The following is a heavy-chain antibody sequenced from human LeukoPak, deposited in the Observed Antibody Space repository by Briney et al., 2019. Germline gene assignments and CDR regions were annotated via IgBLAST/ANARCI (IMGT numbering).Heavy chain of an antibody. V-gene: IGHV4-61*02. CDR2: IYSSGGA. CDR1: GDSITSGSYY. J-gene: IGHJ3*02. D-gene: IGHD1-26*01. Sequence: KSSETLSLTCTVSGDSITSGSYYWSWIRQPAGKGLEWIGRIYSSGGASYNPSLKSRVTMSVDTSDSQISLKLSSVTAADTAVYFCAAVAVGAITRAFDIWGQGTVVAVSS. CDR3: AAVAVGAITRAFDI.